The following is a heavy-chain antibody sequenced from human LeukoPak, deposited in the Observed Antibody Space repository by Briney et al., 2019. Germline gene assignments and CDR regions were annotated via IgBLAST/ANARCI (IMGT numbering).Heavy chain of an antibody. CDR1: GGSISSGSYY. Sequence: SETLSLTCTVSGGSISSGSYYWGWIRQPPGKGLEWIGSIYYTGSTYYNPSLKSRVTMSVDTSKNQFSLKLSSVTAADTAVYYCARHSSGWYNWFDPWGQGTLVTVSS. CDR3: ARHSSGWYNWFDP. V-gene: IGHV4-39*01. J-gene: IGHJ5*02. D-gene: IGHD6-19*01. CDR2: IYYTGST.